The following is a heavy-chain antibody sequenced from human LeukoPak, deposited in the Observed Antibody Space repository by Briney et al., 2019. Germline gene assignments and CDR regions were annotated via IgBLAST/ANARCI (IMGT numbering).Heavy chain of an antibody. J-gene: IGHJ1*01. CDR2: IAPSGRT. D-gene: IGHD3/OR15-3a*01. Sequence: EPSETLSLTCTVSGGSTSGYYWSWIRQPPEQGLEWVGNIAPSGRTAYNPSLKSRVTMSVDTAKNEFSLELTSVTAADTAVYYCARWTEFSNTRWIMEHWGQGTLVTASS. CDR1: GGSTSGYY. V-gene: IGHV4-4*09. CDR3: ARWTEFSNTRWIMEH.